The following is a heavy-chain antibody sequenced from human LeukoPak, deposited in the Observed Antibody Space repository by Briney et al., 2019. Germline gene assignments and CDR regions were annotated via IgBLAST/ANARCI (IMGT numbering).Heavy chain of an antibody. J-gene: IGHJ4*02. V-gene: IGHV3-11*04. Sequence: GGSLRLSCAASGFTFTDKYMSWIRQAPGKGLEWVSYISSSGSTIYYADSVKGRFTISRDNAKNSLYLQMNSLRAEDTAVYYCAKIRVIFNWNYAYYFDYWGQGSLVTVSS. CDR2: ISSSGSTI. D-gene: IGHD1-7*01. CDR3: AKIRVIFNWNYAYYFDY. CDR1: GFTFTDKY.